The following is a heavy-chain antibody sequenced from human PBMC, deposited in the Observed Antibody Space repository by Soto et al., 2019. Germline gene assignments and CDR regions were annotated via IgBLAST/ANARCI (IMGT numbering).Heavy chain of an antibody. CDR3: ARNGDSSDYRGWFDP. CDR2: IYSGGTT. CDR1: GFTVSSNY. J-gene: IGHJ5*02. Sequence: EVQLVESGGGLVQPGGSLRLSCAASGFTVSSNYMSWVRQAPGKGLEWVSVIYSGGTTYYADSVKGRFTISRDNSKNTLYLQMNSLNAEDTAVYYCARNGDSSDYRGWFDPWGQGTLVTVSS. V-gene: IGHV3-66*01. D-gene: IGHD3-22*01.